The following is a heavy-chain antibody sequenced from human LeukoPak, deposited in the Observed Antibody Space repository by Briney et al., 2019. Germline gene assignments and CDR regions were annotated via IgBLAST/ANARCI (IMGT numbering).Heavy chain of an antibody. V-gene: IGHV3-43*02. CDR3: AKDIVRDCSSTSCYAVY. D-gene: IGHD2-2*01. J-gene: IGHJ4*02. Sequence: GGSLRLSCAASGFTFDDYAMHWVRQATGKGLEWVSLISGDGGSTYYADSVKGRFTISRDNSKNSLYLQMNSLRTEDTALYYCAKDIVRDCSSTSCYAVYWGQGTLVTVSS. CDR2: ISGDGGST. CDR1: GFTFDDYA.